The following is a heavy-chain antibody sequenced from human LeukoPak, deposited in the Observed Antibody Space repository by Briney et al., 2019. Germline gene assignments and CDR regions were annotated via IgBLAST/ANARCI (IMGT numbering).Heavy chain of an antibody. J-gene: IGHJ4*02. Sequence: SETLSLTCAVYGGSFSGYYWSWIRQPPGKGLEWTGEINHSGSTNYNPSLKSRVTISVDTSKNQFSLKLSSVTAADTAVYYCARGSEGYYDSSGHLDYWGQGTLVTVSS. D-gene: IGHD3-22*01. CDR1: GGSFSGYY. CDR3: ARGSEGYYDSSGHLDY. V-gene: IGHV4-34*01. CDR2: INHSGST.